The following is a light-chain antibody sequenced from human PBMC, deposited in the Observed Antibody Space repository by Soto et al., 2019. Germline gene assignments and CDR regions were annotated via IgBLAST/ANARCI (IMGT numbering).Light chain of an antibody. V-gene: IGLV2-14*01. J-gene: IGLJ1*01. CDR1: SSDVAGYNY. Sequence: QSALTQPASVSGSPGQSITISCTGTSSDVAGYNYVSWYQQQPGRAPQLMIYDVSDRPSGVSNRFSGSKSGNTSPLTIAGLQAEDEADYDCSSYTSSGTLEVFGTGTKLTVL. CDR3: SSYTSSGTLEV. CDR2: DVS.